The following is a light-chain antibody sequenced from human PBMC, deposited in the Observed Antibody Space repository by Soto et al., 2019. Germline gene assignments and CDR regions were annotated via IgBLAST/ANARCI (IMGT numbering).Light chain of an antibody. Sequence: DIVMTQSPDSLAVSLGERVTINCKSSRSILYSSNTKNYLAWYQQKPGQPPKLLIYWASTRESGVPDRFSGSGSGTDFTLTISSLQAEDVAVYYCQQYYSTPYTFGQGTKLEIK. CDR1: RSILYSSNTKNY. J-gene: IGKJ2*01. CDR2: WAS. V-gene: IGKV4-1*01. CDR3: QQYYSTPYT.